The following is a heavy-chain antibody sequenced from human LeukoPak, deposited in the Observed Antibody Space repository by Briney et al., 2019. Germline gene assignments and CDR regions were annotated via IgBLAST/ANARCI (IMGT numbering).Heavy chain of an antibody. D-gene: IGHD2-15*01. CDR2: ISAYNGNT. CDR1: GYTFTSYG. J-gene: IGHJ4*02. V-gene: IGHV1-18*01. Sequence: ASVKVSRKASGYTFTSYGISWVRQAPGQGLEWMGWISAYNGNTNYAQKLQGRVTMTTDTSTSTAYMELRGLRSDDTAVYYCARVGEYCSGGSCYSHYWGQGTLVTVSS. CDR3: ARVGEYCSGGSCYSHY.